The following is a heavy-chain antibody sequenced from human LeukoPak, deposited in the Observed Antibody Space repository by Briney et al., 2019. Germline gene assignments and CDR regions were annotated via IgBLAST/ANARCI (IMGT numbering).Heavy chain of an antibody. J-gene: IGHJ4*02. V-gene: IGHV4-4*02. Sequence: NPSETLSLTCDVSGGSISNTNWWSWVRQPPGQGLEWIGEVSLAGQTNYNPSLNGRVTMSLDESSNRLSLKLTSVTAADTAIYYCSRESGAFCPFGYWGQGTLVIVPS. CDR2: VSLAGQT. CDR3: SRESGAFCPFGY. CDR1: GGSISNTNW. D-gene: IGHD1-26*01.